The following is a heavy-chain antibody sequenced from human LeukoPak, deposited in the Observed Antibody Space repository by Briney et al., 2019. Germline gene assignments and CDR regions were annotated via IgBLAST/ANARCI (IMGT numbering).Heavy chain of an antibody. V-gene: IGHV3-48*03. Sequence: GGSLRLSCAASGFTFSSCEMNWVRQAPGEGLEWVSYISSSGSTVYYADSVKGRFTISRDNAKNSLYLQMNSLRAEDTAVYYCARDHQNYDFWSGYFWGQGTLVTVSS. D-gene: IGHD3-3*01. CDR2: ISSSGSTV. J-gene: IGHJ4*02. CDR3: ARDHQNYDFWSGYF. CDR1: GFTFSSCE.